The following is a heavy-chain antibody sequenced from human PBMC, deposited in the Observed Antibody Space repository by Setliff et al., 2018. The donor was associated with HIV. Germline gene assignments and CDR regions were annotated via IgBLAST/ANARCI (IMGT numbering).Heavy chain of an antibody. CDR3: ARVPTSSWYVTTQRTKEYFQQ. Sequence: SETLSLTCTVSGGSSSSHYWSWIRQPPGQGLEWIGYVHYSGTTNYNPSLKSRVTISVDASNNQFSLELRSMTAADTAVYYCARVPTSSWYVTTQRTKEYFQQWGQGTLVTVSS. V-gene: IGHV4-59*11. J-gene: IGHJ1*01. D-gene: IGHD6-13*01. CDR1: GGSSSSHY. CDR2: VHYSGTT.